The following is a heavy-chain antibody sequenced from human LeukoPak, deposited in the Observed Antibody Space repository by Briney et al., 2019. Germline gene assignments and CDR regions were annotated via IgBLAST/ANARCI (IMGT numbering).Heavy chain of an antibody. V-gene: IGHV3-23*01. Sequence: GGSLRLSCAASGFTFSSYAMMWLRQAPGKGLEWVSAISGAGGTTLYADSVKGRFTISRDNSKNTLYLQMSSLRAEDTAVYYRARDPNGDYIGAFEIWGQGTMVTVSS. D-gene: IGHD4-17*01. CDR2: ISGAGGTT. J-gene: IGHJ3*02. CDR1: GFTFSSYA. CDR3: ARDPNGDYIGAFEI.